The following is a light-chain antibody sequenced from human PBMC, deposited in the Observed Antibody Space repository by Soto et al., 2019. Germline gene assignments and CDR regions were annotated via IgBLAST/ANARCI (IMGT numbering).Light chain of an antibody. J-gene: IGKJ2*01. CDR2: KAS. CDR1: QSISNW. V-gene: IGKV1-5*03. Sequence: DIQMTQSPSTLSASVGDRVTITCRASQSISNWLAWYQQKPGKAPKVLIYKASSLQIGVPSRFSGSGSGTEFALTISSVQPDDFATYCCQQYNSYPYTFGQGTKLEIK. CDR3: QQYNSYPYT.